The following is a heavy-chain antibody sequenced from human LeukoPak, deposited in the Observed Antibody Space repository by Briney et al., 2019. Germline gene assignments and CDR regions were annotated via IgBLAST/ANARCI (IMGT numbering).Heavy chain of an antibody. CDR2: TSSSGNTI. CDR3: ARVDCISTSCSPSTYYFDT. J-gene: IGHJ4*02. V-gene: IGHV3-11*01. D-gene: IGHD2-2*01. Sequence: GGSLRLSCAASGFTFTDYYMSWIRQAPGKGLKWVSYTSSSGNTIYYAGCLKVQCTISRNNAKASLYVQMNILRAKDTAVYYCARVDCISTSCSPSTYYFDTWGQGTLVTVSS. CDR1: GFTFTDYY.